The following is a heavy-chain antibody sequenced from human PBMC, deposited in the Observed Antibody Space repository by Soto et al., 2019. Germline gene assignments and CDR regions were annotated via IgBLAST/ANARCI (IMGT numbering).Heavy chain of an antibody. CDR2: LKSRHDGGTT. CDR3: TTDGGVTTYPLFWA. D-gene: IGHD4-17*01. J-gene: IGHJ5*02. V-gene: IGHV3-15*01. CDR1: GITFTSAW. Sequence: EVQLVESGGGLVKPGGSLRLSCAASGITFTSAWMGWVRQAPGKGLEWIGRLKSRHDGGTTDYATSVKGRFSISEDESKTTLYLQTNSLKGEDTAVYYCTTDGGVTTYPLFWAWGQGTLVTVSS.